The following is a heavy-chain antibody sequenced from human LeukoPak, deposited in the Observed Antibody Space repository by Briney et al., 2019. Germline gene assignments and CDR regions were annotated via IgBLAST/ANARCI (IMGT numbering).Heavy chain of an antibody. CDR1: GFTFSDHY. CDR2: ITSSGTTT. J-gene: IGHJ4*02. CDR3: ARDPDYGDPE. Sequence: GGSLRLSCAASGFTFSDHYMSWFRLSPGKGLEWLSYITSSGTTTDYADSMKGRFTISRDNAKNSMFLQMNSLRPEDTAVYYCARDPDYGDPEWGQGTLVTVSS. D-gene: IGHD4-17*01. V-gene: IGHV3-11*01.